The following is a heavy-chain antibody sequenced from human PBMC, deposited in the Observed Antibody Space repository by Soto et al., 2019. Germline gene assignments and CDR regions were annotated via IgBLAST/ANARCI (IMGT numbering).Heavy chain of an antibody. V-gene: IGHV4-39*01. Sequence: QLQLQESGPGLVKPSETLSLTCTVSGGSISSSSYYWGWIRQPPGKGLEWIGSIYYSGSTYYNPSLKSRVTISVDTSKNQFSLKLSSVTAADTAVYYCARRYDYIWGRYYFDYWGQGTLVTVSS. D-gene: IGHD3-16*01. CDR2: IYYSGST. CDR1: GGSISSSSYY. CDR3: ARRYDYIWGRYYFDY. J-gene: IGHJ4*02.